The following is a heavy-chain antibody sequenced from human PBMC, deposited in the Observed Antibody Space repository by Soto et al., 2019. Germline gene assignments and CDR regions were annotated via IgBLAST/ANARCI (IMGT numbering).Heavy chain of an antibody. CDR3: ARGGWTTYYSPFFGY. Sequence: SGPTLVNPTQTLTLTCTFSGFSLSTSGVGVGWIRQPPGKALEWLALIYWGDDKRYSPSLKSRLTITKDTSKNQVVLTLTKLDTVDTATYYCARGGWTTYYSPFFGYWGQGTLVTVSS. CDR2: IYWGDDK. CDR1: GFSLSTSGVG. J-gene: IGHJ4*02. D-gene: IGHD3-10*01. V-gene: IGHV2-5*02.